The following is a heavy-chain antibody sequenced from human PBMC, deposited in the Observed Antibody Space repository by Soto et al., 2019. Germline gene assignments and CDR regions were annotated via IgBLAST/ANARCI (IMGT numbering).Heavy chain of an antibody. J-gene: IGHJ5*02. D-gene: IGHD1-1*01. CDR1: GGSISSYY. V-gene: IGHV4-59*01. CDR2: IYYSGST. Sequence: SETLSLTCTVSGGSISSYYWSWIRQPPGKGLEWIGYIYYSGSTNYNPSLKSRVTISVDTSKNQFSLKLSSVTAADTAVYYCAREGGSTGPLSNWFDPWGQGTLVTVFS. CDR3: AREGGSTGPLSNWFDP.